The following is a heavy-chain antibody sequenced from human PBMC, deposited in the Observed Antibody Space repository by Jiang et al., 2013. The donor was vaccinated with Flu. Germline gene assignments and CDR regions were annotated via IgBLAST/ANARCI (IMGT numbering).Heavy chain of an antibody. V-gene: IGHV3-21*01. D-gene: IGHD1-26*01. CDR2: ISTMSNPI. J-gene: IGHJ3*01. CDR3: ARGGMGATVYDTFDL. CDR1: GFTFSTYS. Sequence: QLVESGGGLVRPGGSLRLSCSASGFTFSTYSMNWVRLAPGKGLEWLSSISTMSNPIFYADSVKGRFTISRDNSLYLQMNNLRVDDTAVYYCARGGMGATVYDTFDLWGQGTMVTVSS.